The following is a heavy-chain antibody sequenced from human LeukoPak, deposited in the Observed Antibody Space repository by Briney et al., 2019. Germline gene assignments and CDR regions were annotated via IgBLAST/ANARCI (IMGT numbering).Heavy chain of an antibody. Sequence: ASVKVSCKASGYTFTGYYMHWVRQAPGQGLEWMGWINPNSGGTNYAQKFQGWVTMTRDTSISTAYMELSRLRSDDTAVYYCARDRRVGALPRAYYYYYGMDVWGQGTTVTVSS. V-gene: IGHV1-2*04. CDR2: INPNSGGT. CDR3: ARDRRVGALPRAYYYYYGMDV. J-gene: IGHJ6*02. CDR1: GYTFTGYY. D-gene: IGHD1-26*01.